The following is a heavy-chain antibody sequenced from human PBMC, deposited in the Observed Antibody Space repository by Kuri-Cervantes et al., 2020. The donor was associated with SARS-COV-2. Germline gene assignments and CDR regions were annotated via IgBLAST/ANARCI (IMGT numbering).Heavy chain of an antibody. CDR3: ARGHDRRVYFSTPAPYYFDF. Sequence: GGSLRLSCAASRFRFSSYDMAWVRQAPGKGLEWVSVIYSGGSTSYADSVKGRFTISRDNSRNTLYLQMNSLRAEDTAVYYCARGHDRRVYFSTPAPYYFDFWGQGILVTVSS. V-gene: IGHV3-53*01. J-gene: IGHJ4*02. D-gene: IGHD3-22*01. CDR1: RFRFSSYD. CDR2: IYSGGST.